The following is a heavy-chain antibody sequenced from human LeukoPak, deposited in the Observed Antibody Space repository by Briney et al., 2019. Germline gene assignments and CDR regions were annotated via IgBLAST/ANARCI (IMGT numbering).Heavy chain of an antibody. CDR3: AKNTYYYDSSGFVDY. CDR2: ISGSGGST. Sequence: TGGSLRLSCAASGFTFSSYVMSWVRQAPGKGLEWVSAISGSGGSTYYADSVKGRFTISRDNSKNTLYLQMNSLRAEDTAGYYCAKNTYYYDSSGFVDYWGQGTLVTVSS. CDR1: GFTFSSYV. D-gene: IGHD3-22*01. J-gene: IGHJ4*02. V-gene: IGHV3-23*01.